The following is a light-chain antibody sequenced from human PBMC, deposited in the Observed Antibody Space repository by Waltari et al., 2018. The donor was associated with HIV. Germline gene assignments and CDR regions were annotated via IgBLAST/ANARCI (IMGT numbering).Light chain of an antibody. CDR3: QQYGSSRYT. V-gene: IGKV3-20*01. J-gene: IGKJ2*01. CDR2: GIA. Sequence: EIVLTQSPGTLSLSPGERATLSCRSSQSFSSSYLAWYPQKPGQAPRLLIYGIASRVTGTPDRFSGSGSGTDFTLTISRLEPEDFAVYYCQQYGSSRYTFGQGTKLEIK. CDR1: QSFSSSY.